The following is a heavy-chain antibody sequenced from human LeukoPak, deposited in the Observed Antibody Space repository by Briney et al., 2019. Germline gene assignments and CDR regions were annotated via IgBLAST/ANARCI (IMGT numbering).Heavy chain of an antibody. D-gene: IGHD3-3*01. CDR1: GFTFSSYA. CDR3: AKESSYYDFWSGYYTRELDY. J-gene: IGHJ4*02. CDR2: ISGSGGST. Sequence: GGSLRLSCAASGFTFSSYAMSWVRQAPGKGLEWVSAISGSGGSTYYADSVKGRFTISRDNSKNTLYLQMNSLRAEDTAVYYCAKESSYYDFWSGYYTRELDYWGQGTLVTVSS. V-gene: IGHV3-23*01.